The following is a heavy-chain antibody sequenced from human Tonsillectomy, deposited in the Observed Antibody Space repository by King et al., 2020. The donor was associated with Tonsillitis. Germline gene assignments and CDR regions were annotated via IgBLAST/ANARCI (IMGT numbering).Heavy chain of an antibody. V-gene: IGHV1-18*01. Sequence: VQLVQSGAEVKKPGASVKVSCKASGYTFPNYGITWVRQAPVQGLEWMGWISTYNGNTNFAQKLQGRVTMTTDTSTTTAYMELWSLRSDDTAVYFCARDRHQLLDYWGQGTLVTVSS. D-gene: IGHD2-2*01. J-gene: IGHJ4*02. CDR2: ISTYNGNT. CDR1: GYTFPNYG. CDR3: ARDRHQLLDY.